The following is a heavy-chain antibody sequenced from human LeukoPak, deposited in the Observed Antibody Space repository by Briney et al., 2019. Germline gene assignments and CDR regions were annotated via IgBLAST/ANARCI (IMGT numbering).Heavy chain of an antibody. Sequence: SETLSLTCTASGGSISSSSYYWGWIRQPPGKGLEWIGSIYYSGSTYYNPSLKSRVTISVDTSKNQFSLKLSSVTAADTAVYYCARPDDYGVNWFDPWGQGTLVTVSS. D-gene: IGHD4-17*01. CDR1: GGSISSSSYY. CDR2: IYYSGST. V-gene: IGHV4-39*01. CDR3: ARPDDYGVNWFDP. J-gene: IGHJ5*02.